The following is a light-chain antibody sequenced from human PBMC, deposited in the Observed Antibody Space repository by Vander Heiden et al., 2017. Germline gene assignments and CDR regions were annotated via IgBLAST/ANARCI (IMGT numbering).Light chain of an antibody. J-gene: IGKJ1*01. CDR2: WAS. CDR1: QSLFYSSNNQNF. Sequence: DVVMTQSPDSLAVSLGESAPINCKSSQSLFYSSNNQNFLAWYQQRPGQPPKLLFYWASTREFGVPDRFSGSGSGTDFTLTISSLQTEDVGIYFCQQYFTTPWTFGPGTKVEV. V-gene: IGKV4-1*01. CDR3: QQYFTTPWT.